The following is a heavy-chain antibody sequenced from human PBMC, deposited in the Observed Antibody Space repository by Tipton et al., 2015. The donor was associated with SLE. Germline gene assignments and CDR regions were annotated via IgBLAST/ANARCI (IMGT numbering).Heavy chain of an antibody. Sequence: RSLRLSCAASGFTFSSYAMNWVRQAPGKGLEWVAVISYDGSNKYYADSVKGRFTISRDNSKNTLYLQMNSLRAEDTAVYYCARTLGDYGIWESYRSEYNAMDVWGHGTTVTVSS. J-gene: IGHJ6*02. D-gene: IGHD3-16*02. CDR2: ISYDGSNK. CDR3: ARTLGDYGIWESYRSEYNAMDV. V-gene: IGHV3-30-3*01. CDR1: GFTFSSYA.